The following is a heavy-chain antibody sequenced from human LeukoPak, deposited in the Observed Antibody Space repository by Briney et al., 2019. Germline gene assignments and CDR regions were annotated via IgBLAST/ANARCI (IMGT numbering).Heavy chain of an antibody. D-gene: IGHD1-26*01. CDR2: ISSNGGST. V-gene: IGHV3-64*01. J-gene: IGHJ4*02. CDR1: GFTFSSYG. CDR3: ARSIIVGATSTHPVDY. Sequence: PGGSLRLSCAASGFTFSSYGMHWVRQAPGKGLEYVSAISSNGGSTYYANSVKGRFTISRDNSKNTLYLQMGSLRAEDMAVYYCARSIIVGATSTHPVDYWGQGTLVTVSS.